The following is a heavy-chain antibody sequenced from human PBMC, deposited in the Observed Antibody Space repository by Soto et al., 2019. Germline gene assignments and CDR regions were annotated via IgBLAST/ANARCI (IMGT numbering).Heavy chain of an antibody. CDR2: INPNSGGT. CDR3: ARGPMVRGVYYYYYYMDV. CDR1: GYTFTGYY. J-gene: IGHJ6*03. Sequence: ASVKVSCKASGYTFTGYYMHWVRQAPGQGLEWMGWINPNSGGTNYAQKFQGWVTMTRDTSISTAYMELSRLRSDDTAVYYCARGPMVRGVYYYYYYMDVWGKGTTVTVSS. D-gene: IGHD3-10*01. V-gene: IGHV1-2*04.